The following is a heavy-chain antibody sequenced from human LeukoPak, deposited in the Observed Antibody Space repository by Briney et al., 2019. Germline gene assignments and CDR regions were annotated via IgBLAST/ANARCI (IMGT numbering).Heavy chain of an antibody. CDR3: ATLRTVTFRGPNWFYP. CDR2: FDPEDGET. V-gene: IGHV1-24*01. Sequence: ASVKVSCKVSGYTLTELSMHWVRQAPGKGLEWMGGFDPEDGETIYAQKFQGRVTMTEDTSTDTAYMELSSLRSEDTAVYYCATLRTVTFRGPNWFYPWGQGTLVTVSS. J-gene: IGHJ5*02. D-gene: IGHD4-17*01. CDR1: GYTLTELS.